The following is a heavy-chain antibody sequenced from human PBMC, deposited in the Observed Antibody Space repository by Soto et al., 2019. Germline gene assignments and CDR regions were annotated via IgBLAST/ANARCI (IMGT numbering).Heavy chain of an antibody. CDR2: IYYSGST. CDR3: ARDLGVVAASYYYYGMDV. CDR1: GGSISSYY. Sequence: SETLSLTCTVSGGSISSYYLSWIRQPPGKGLEWIGYIYYSGSTNYNPSLKSRVTISVDTSKNQFSLKLSSVTAADTAVYYCARDLGVVAASYYYYGMDVWGQGTTVTVYS. D-gene: IGHD2-15*01. V-gene: IGHV4-59*01. J-gene: IGHJ6*02.